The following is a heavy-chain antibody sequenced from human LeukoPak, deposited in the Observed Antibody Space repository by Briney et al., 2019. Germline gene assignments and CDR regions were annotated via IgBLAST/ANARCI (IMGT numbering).Heavy chain of an antibody. V-gene: IGHV3-21*05. CDR1: GFTFSSYN. D-gene: IGHD6-6*01. CDR2: ISSSSSYI. Sequence: GGSLRLSCAASGFTFSSYNMNWVRQAPGMGLEWVSYISSSSSYIYYADSVKGRFTSSRDNAKNSLYLQMNSLRAEDTAVYYCARETTHSSSPGSLWAFDIWGQGTMVTVSS. CDR3: ARETTHSSSPGSLWAFDI. J-gene: IGHJ3*02.